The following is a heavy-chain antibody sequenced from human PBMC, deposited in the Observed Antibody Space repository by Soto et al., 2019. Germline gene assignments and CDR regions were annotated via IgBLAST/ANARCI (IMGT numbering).Heavy chain of an antibody. V-gene: IGHV1-18*01. J-gene: IGHJ4*02. CDR3: ARAETVVAEEGFDY. D-gene: IGHD2-2*01. CDR2: ISAYNGNT. CDR1: GYTFTSYG. Sequence: GASVKVSCKASGYTFTSYGISWVRQAPGQGLEWMGWISAYNGNTNYAQKLQGRVTMTTDTSTSTAYMELRSLRSDDTAVYYCARAETVVAEEGFDYWGQGTLVTVSS.